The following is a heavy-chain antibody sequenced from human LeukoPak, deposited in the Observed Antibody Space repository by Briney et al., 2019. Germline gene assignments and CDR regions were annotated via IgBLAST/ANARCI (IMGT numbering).Heavy chain of an antibody. CDR2: ISGSGGST. CDR3: ARDSYYYDVGWFDP. D-gene: IGHD3-22*01. Sequence: GGSLRLSCAASGFTFSSYAMSWVRQAPGKGLEWVSAISGSGGSTYYADSVKGRFTISRDNAKNSLYLQMNSLRAEDTAVYYCARDSYYYDVGWFDPWGQGTLVTVSS. CDR1: GFTFSSYA. J-gene: IGHJ5*02. V-gene: IGHV3-23*01.